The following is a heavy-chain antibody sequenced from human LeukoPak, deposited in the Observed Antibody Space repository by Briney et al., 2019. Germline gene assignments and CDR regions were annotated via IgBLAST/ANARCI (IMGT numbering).Heavy chain of an antibody. CDR1: GFTVSSNY. CDR2: LYRGGNT. Sequence: PAVSLRLSCAAYGFTVSSNYMSWLSQAPGMGLEWVSDLYRGGNTYSADSVKGRFSISRDNSKNTLYLRMNSLRAEDTAVYYCARDLGYYGSGTYYPFDYWGQGTLVTVSS. J-gene: IGHJ4*02. CDR3: ARDLGYYGSGTYYPFDY. V-gene: IGHV3-66*01. D-gene: IGHD3-10*01.